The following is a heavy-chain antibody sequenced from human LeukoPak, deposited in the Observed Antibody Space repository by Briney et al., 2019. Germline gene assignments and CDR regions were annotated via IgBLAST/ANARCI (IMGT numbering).Heavy chain of an antibody. J-gene: IGHJ4*02. D-gene: IGHD2-15*01. Sequence: SETLSLTCAVYGGSFSGYYWSWIRQPPGKGLEWIGEINHSGSTNYNPSLKSRVTISVDTSKNQFSLKLSSVTAADTAVYYCARGLGYCSGGSCYSDYWGQGTLVTVSS. CDR3: ARGLGYCSGGSCYSDY. CDR1: GGSFSGYY. V-gene: IGHV4-34*01. CDR2: INHSGST.